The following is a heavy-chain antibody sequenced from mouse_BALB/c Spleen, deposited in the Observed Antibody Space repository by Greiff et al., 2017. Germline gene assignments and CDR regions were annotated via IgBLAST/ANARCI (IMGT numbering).Heavy chain of an antibody. J-gene: IGHJ2*01. CDR3: ARGWDYFDY. CDR2: SRNKANDYTT. V-gene: IGHV7-1*02. D-gene: IGHD4-1*01. CDR1: GFTFSDFY. Sequence: EVKVVESGGGLVQPGGSLRLSCATSGFTFSDFYMEWVRQPPGKRLEWIAASRNKANDYTTEYSASVKGRFIVSRDTSQSILYLQMNALRAEDTAIYYCARGWDYFDYWGQGTTLTVSS.